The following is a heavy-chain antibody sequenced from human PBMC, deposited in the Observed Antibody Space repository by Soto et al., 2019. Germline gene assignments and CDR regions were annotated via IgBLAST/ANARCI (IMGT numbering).Heavy chain of an antibody. D-gene: IGHD2-21*02. CDR3: AKDGSWGDHYYFDN. J-gene: IGHJ4*02. Sequence: ESGGGLVRPGGSLRLSCAVSGFMFSSYAMTWVRQAPGKGLERVSSISGSGGSTYYSDSVRGRFTISRDNSKKMLYLEMNSLKGDDTAVYYCAKDGSWGDHYYFDNWGQGTLVTVSS. CDR2: ISGSGGST. V-gene: IGHV3-23*01. CDR1: GFMFSSYA.